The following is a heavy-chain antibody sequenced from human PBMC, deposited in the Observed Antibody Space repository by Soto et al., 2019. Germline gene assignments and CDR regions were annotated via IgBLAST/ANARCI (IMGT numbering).Heavy chain of an antibody. D-gene: IGHD3-22*01. CDR1: GFTVSSNY. J-gene: IGHJ3*02. CDR2: IYSGGST. CDR3: ASNYYDSSGPAPFIDAFDI. V-gene: IGHV3-53*01. Sequence: GSLRLSCAASGFTVSSNYMSWVRQAPGKGLEWVSVIYSGGSTYYADSVKGRFTISRDNSKNTLYLQMNSLRAEDTAVYYCASNYYDSSGPAPFIDAFDIWGQGTMVTLSS.